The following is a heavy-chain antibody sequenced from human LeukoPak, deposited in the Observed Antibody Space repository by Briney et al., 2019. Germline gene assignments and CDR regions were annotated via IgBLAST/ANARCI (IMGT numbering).Heavy chain of an antibody. CDR3: ARDEAARYNYDSTGYSYASDL. V-gene: IGHV4-59*01. CDR2: ISYSGST. CDR1: AYSIRGYY. Sequence: SETLSLTCSVSAYSIRGYYWSWIRQPPGKGLEWIGYISYSGSTNYNPSLKSRVTMSVDRSKNQFSLDLSSVTAADTAVYYCARDEAARYNYDSTGYSYASDLWGQGTMVTVSS. D-gene: IGHD3-22*01. J-gene: IGHJ3*01.